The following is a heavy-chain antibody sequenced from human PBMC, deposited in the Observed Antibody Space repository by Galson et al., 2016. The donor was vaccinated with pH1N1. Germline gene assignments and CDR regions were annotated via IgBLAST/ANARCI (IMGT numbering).Heavy chain of an antibody. V-gene: IGHV3-23*01. D-gene: IGHD3-10*01. CDR1: GFSFSNYA. Sequence: SLRLSCAASGFSFSNYAMHWVRQAPGKGLEWVSAFSGSGSSTYYADSVKGRFTISRDNSKNTLYLQMNSLRADDTAVDYCARDMVRGPPQWGYFDYWGQGTLVTVSS. J-gene: IGHJ4*02. CDR3: ARDMVRGPPQWGYFDY. CDR2: FSGSGSST.